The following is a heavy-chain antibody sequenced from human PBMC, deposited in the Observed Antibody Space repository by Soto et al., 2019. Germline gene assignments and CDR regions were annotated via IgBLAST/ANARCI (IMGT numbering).Heavy chain of an antibody. CDR2: ISYDGSNK. CDR3: AKDWSLVRGPMPY. D-gene: IGHD3-10*01. J-gene: IGHJ4*02. Sequence: GGSLRLSCAASGFTFSSYGMHWVRQAPGKGLEWVAVISYDGSNKYYADSVKGRFTISRDNSKNTLYLQMNSLRAEDTAVYYCAKDWSLVRGPMPYWGQGTLVTVSS. V-gene: IGHV3-30*18. CDR1: GFTFSSYG.